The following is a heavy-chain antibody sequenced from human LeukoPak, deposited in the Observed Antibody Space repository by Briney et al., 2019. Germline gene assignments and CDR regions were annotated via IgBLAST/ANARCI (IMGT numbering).Heavy chain of an antibody. CDR1: GGSISSGDYY. J-gene: IGHJ4*02. V-gene: IGHV4-30-4*08. CDR3: ARVGHYDFWSGYGYFDY. D-gene: IGHD3-3*01. CDR2: IYYSGST. Sequence: SETLSLTCTVSGGSISSGDYYWSWIRQPPGKGLEWIGYIYYSGSTYYNPSLKSRVTISVDTSKNQFSLKLSSVTAADTAVYYCARVGHYDFWSGYGYFDYWGQGTLVTVSS.